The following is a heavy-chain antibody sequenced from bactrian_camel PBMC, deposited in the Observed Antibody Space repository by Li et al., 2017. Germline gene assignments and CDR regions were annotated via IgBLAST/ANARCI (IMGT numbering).Heavy chain of an antibody. Sequence: DVQLVESGGGLVQPGGSLRLSCTVSGFTFSSYAMSWVRQSPQKGLEWVSAIASGGGSTYCADSVQGRFTISRDNAKNTLYLQMNSLKPEDMAMYFCASYGADWEYNYWGQGTQVTVS. CDR1: GFTFSSYA. J-gene: IGHJ4*01. V-gene: IGHV3S31*01. CDR2: IASGGGST. CDR3: ASYGADWEYNY. D-gene: IGHD1*01.